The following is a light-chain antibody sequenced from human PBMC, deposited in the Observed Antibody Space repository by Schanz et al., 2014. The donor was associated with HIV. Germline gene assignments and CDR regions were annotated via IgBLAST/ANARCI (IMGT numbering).Light chain of an antibody. CDR1: SSNIQKNY. Sequence: QSVLTQPPSASGTPGQRVTISCSGSSSNIQKNYVYWYQQLAGTAPKLLIYEDNRRPSGVPDRFSGSKSGTSASLAITGLQAEDEADYYCQSFDSSLSAVVFGGGTKLTVL. J-gene: IGLJ2*01. CDR2: EDN. V-gene: IGLV1-47*01. CDR3: QSFDSSLSAVV.